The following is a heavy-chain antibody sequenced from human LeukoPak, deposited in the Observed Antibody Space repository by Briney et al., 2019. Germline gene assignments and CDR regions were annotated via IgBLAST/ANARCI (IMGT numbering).Heavy chain of an antibody. CDR2: FDPEDGET. D-gene: IGHD2-15*01. CDR1: GYTLTELS. CDR3: ARVGYCSGGSCLLFFDY. V-gene: IGHV1-24*01. J-gene: IGHJ4*02. Sequence: VASVKVSCKVSGYTLTELSMHWVRQAPGKGLEWMGGFDPEDGETIYAQKFQGRVTMTEDTSTSTAYMELRSLRSDDTAVYYCARVGYCSGGSCLLFFDYWGQGTLVTVSS.